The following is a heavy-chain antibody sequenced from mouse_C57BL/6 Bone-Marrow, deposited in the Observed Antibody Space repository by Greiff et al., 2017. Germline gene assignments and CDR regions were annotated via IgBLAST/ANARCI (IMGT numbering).Heavy chain of an antibody. D-gene: IGHD4-1*01. J-gene: IGHJ1*03. CDR2: ISDGGSYT. CDR3: ARDLGRYFDV. Sequence: EVMLVESGGGLVKPGGSLKLSCAASGFTFSSYAMSWVRQTPEKRLEWVATISDGGSYTYYPDNVKGRFTISRDNAKNNLYLQMSHLKSEDTAMYYCARDLGRYFDVWGTGTTVTVSS. CDR1: GFTFSSYA. V-gene: IGHV5-4*01.